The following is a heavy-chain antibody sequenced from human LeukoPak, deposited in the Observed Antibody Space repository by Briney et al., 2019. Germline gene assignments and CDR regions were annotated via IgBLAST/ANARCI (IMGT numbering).Heavy chain of an antibody. CDR2: ISYDGTNK. J-gene: IGHJ4*02. CDR3: ARGYCSSTSCYNDY. D-gene: IGHD2-2*02. Sequence: GGSLRLSCVASGLTFSSYGMHWVRQAPGQGLEWVAVISYDGTNKYYADSVKGRFTISRDNSKNSLDLQMNSLRAEDTAVYYCARGYCSSTSCYNDYWGQGTLVTVSS. V-gene: IGHV3-30*03. CDR1: GLTFSSYG.